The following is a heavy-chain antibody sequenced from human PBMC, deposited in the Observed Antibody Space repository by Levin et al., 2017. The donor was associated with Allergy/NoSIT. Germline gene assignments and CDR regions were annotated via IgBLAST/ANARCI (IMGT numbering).Heavy chain of an antibody. D-gene: IGHD3-10*01. CDR2: INHSGRT. J-gene: IGHJ6*02. Sequence: NPSETLSLTCAVYGGSFSGYYWSWIRQPPGKGLEWIGDINHSGRTYYNPSLKSRVTISMDTSKNQFSLKLRSVTAGDTAVYYCAKVGGPLSRSYLDVWGQGTTVTVSS. CDR1: GGSFSGYY. V-gene: IGHV4-34*01. CDR3: AKVGGPLSRSYLDV.